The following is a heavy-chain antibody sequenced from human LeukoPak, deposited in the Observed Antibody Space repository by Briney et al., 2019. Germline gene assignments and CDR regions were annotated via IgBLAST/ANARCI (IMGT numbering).Heavy chain of an antibody. CDR3: ARESASRYCSSTSCYRDAFDI. Sequence: PSETLSLTCTVSGGPISSSSYYWGWIRQPPGKGLEWIGSIYYSGSTYYNPSLKSRVTISVDTSKNQFSLKLSSVTAADTAVYYCARESASRYCSSTSCYRDAFDIWGQGTMVTVSS. V-gene: IGHV4-39*07. CDR2: IYYSGST. CDR1: GGPISSSSYY. J-gene: IGHJ3*02. D-gene: IGHD2-2*01.